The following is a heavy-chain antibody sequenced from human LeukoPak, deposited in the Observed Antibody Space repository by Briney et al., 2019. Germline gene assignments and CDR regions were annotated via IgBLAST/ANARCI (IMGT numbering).Heavy chain of an antibody. CDR2: IKQDGGEK. Sequence: GGSLRLSCAASGFIFSNYWMTWVRHAPGKGLEGVAPIKQDGGEKYYVDSVKGGFTISRDNASTSLYLQMISLRAEDTAVYYCARHLSGVTGYTYGRGIDYWGQGTLVTVSS. J-gene: IGHJ4*02. CDR3: ARHLSGVTGYTYGRGIDY. D-gene: IGHD5-18*01. CDR1: GFIFSNYW. V-gene: IGHV3-7*01.